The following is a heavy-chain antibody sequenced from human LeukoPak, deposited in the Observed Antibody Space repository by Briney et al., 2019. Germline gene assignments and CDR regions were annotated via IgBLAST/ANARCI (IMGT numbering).Heavy chain of an antibody. CDR2: IYYSGST. Sequence: SDTLSLTCTVSGGSISSSYWSWIRQPPGKGLEWIGYIYYSGSTNYNPSFKSRVAISVDTSKNQFSLKLSSVTAADTAVYYCATWGIAVAGTFDYWGQGTLVTVST. CDR3: ATWGIAVAGTFDY. D-gene: IGHD6-19*01. V-gene: IGHV4-59*08. J-gene: IGHJ4*02. CDR1: GGSISSSY.